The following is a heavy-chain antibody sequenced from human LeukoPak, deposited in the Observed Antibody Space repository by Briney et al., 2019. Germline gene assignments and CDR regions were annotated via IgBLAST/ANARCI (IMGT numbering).Heavy chain of an antibody. V-gene: IGHV3-74*01. CDR3: ARSYSSGYYLGEYYFDY. Sequence: GGSLRLSCAASGFTFSSYWMHWVRQAPGKGLVWVSRINSDGSSTSYADSVKGRFTISRDNAKNTLYLQMNSLRAEDTAVYYCARSYSSGYYLGEYYFDYWGQGTLVTVSS. CDR2: INSDGSST. J-gene: IGHJ4*02. CDR1: GFTFSSYW. D-gene: IGHD3-22*01.